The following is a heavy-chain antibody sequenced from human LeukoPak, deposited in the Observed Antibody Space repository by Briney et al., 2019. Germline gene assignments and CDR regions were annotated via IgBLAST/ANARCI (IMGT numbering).Heavy chain of an antibody. D-gene: IGHD3-3*01. Sequence: AASVKVSCKASGYTFTSYDINWVRQATGQGLEWMGWMNPNSGNTGYAQRFQGRVTMTRNTSISTAYMELSSLRSEDTAVYYCARPNSVLRFLEWPKGGYYYYYMDVWGKGTTVTVSS. J-gene: IGHJ6*03. CDR2: MNPNSGNT. CDR3: ARPNSVLRFLEWPKGGYYYYYMDV. CDR1: GYTFTSYD. V-gene: IGHV1-8*01.